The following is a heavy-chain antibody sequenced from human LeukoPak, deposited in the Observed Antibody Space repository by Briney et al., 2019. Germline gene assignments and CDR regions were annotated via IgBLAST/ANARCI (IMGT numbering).Heavy chain of an antibody. V-gene: IGHV4-34*01. CDR3: ARRVGYCSSTSCYKLYYFDY. D-gene: IGHD2-2*02. CDR2: INHSGST. J-gene: IGHJ4*02. Sequence: SETLSLTCAVYGGSFSGYYWSWIRQPPGKGLEWIGEINHSGSTYYNPSLKSRVTISVDTSKNQFSLKLSSVTAADTAVYYCARRVGYCSSTSCYKLYYFDYWGQGTLVTVSS. CDR1: GGSFSGYY.